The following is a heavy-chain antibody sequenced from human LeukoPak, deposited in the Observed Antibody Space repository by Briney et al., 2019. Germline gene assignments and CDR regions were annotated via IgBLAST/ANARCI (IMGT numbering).Heavy chain of an antibody. J-gene: IGHJ4*02. CDR2: LSGSGHNT. CDR3: AKSGSGSYSLYNFDY. CDR1: GFTFTNYA. Sequence: LTGGSLRLSCAASGFTFTNYAMSWVRQAPGKGLEWVSGLSGSGHNTYYADSVKGRFTISRDNSMNTLYLQMDSLRAEDTAVYYCAKSGSGSYSLYNFDYWGQGTLVTVSS. D-gene: IGHD3-10*01. V-gene: IGHV3-23*01.